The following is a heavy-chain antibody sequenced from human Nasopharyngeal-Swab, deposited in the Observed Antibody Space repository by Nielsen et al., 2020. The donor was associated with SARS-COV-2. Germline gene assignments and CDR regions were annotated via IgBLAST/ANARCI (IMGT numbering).Heavy chain of an antibody. V-gene: IGHV4-30-4*01. CDR2: IYYSGST. J-gene: IGHJ6*03. CDR3: ARVLGEQWLVNYYYYMDV. D-gene: IGHD6-19*01. Sequence: WMRQSLGEGLEWIGYIYYSGSTYYNPSLKSRVTISVDTSKNQFSLKLSSVTAADTAVYYCARVLGEQWLVNYYYYMDVWGKGTTVTVSS.